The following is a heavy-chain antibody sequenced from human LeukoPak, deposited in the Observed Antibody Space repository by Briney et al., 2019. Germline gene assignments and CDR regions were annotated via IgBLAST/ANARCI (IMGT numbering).Heavy chain of an antibody. Sequence: GGSLRLSCTVSGFTFSSYPMHWVRQAPGKGLEWVSSISSSGLYIYFADSLKGRFTISRDNAKNSLYLQVNSLRAEDTAVYYCARELEPDYFDYWGQGTLVTVSS. CDR3: ARELEPDYFDY. V-gene: IGHV3-21*01. CDR1: GFTFSSYP. J-gene: IGHJ4*02. CDR2: ISSSGLYI. D-gene: IGHD1-14*01.